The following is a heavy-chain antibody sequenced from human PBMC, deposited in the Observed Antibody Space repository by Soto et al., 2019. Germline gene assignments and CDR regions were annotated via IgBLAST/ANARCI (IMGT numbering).Heavy chain of an antibody. V-gene: IGHV3-23*01. CDR3: AKGSSGGRPYYFDH. Sequence: AGGSLRLSCAASGFTSGGYAMSWVRQAPGKGLEWVSAISHSGGSTYYADSVKGRFTISRDNSVNTVSLQMNSLRAEDTALYYCAKGSSGGRPYYFDHWGQGTLVTVSS. J-gene: IGHJ4*02. CDR2: ISHSGGST. CDR1: GFTSGGYA. D-gene: IGHD2-15*01.